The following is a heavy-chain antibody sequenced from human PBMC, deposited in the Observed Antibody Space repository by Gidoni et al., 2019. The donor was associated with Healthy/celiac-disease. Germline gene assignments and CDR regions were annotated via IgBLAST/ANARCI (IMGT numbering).Heavy chain of an antibody. CDR3: ARSHGWPQLVYYYYYGMDV. J-gene: IGHJ6*02. V-gene: IGHV3-11*01. Sequence: QVQLVESGGGLVKPGGSLRLSCAASGFTFRDYYMSWIRQAPGKGLEWVSDMSSSGSTIDYADSVKGRFTISRDNAKNSLYLQMNSLRAEDTAVYYCARSHGWPQLVYYYYYGMDVWGQGTTVTVSS. D-gene: IGHD2-2*03. CDR1: GFTFRDYY. CDR2: MSSSGSTI.